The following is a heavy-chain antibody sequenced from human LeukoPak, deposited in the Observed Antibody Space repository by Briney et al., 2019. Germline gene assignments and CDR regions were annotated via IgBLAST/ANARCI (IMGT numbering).Heavy chain of an antibody. D-gene: IGHD3-22*01. Sequence: SVTVSCKASGGTFSSYAISWVRQAPGQGLEWMGRIIPILGIANYAQKFQGRVTITADKSTSTAYMELSSLRSEDTAVYYCARSYYDSSGSNWFDPWGQGTLVTVSS. CDR1: GGTFSSYA. V-gene: IGHV1-69*04. J-gene: IGHJ5*02. CDR2: IIPILGIA. CDR3: ARSYYDSSGSNWFDP.